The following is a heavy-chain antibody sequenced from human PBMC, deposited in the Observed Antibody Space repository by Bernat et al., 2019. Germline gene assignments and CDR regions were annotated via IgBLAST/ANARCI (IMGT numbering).Heavy chain of an antibody. Sequence: QVQLQESGPGLVKPSGTLSLTCAVSGGSISSSNWWSWVRQPPGKGLEWIGEIYHSGSTNYNPSLKSRVTISVDTSKNQFSLKLSSVTAADTAVYFCARGDIVVVPAARVYYYYMDVWGKGTTVTVSS. CDR2: IYHSGST. CDR3: ARGDIVVVPAARVYYYYMDV. J-gene: IGHJ6*03. V-gene: IGHV4-4*02. CDR1: GGSISSSNW. D-gene: IGHD2-2*01.